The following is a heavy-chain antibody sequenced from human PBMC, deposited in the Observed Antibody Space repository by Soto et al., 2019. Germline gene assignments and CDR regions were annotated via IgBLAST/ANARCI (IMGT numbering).Heavy chain of an antibody. V-gene: IGHV1-3*01. J-gene: IGHJ6*03. CDR3: ARDWFGESTRGYYYMDV. Sequence: GASVKVSCKASGYTFTGYYMHWVRQAPGQRLEWMGWINAGNGNTKYSQKFQGRVTITRDTSASTAYMELSSLRSEDTAVYYCARDWFGESTRGYYYMDVWGKGTTVTVSS. D-gene: IGHD3-10*01. CDR2: INAGNGNT. CDR1: GYTFTGYY.